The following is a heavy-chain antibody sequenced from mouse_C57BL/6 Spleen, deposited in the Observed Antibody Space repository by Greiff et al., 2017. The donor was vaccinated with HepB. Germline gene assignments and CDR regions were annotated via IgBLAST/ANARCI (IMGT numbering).Heavy chain of an antibody. CDR3: TREGLRRDAMDY. D-gene: IGHD2-4*01. CDR2: ISSGGDYI. CDR1: GFTFSSYA. Sequence: DVHLVESGEGLVKPGGSLKLSCAASGFTFSSYAMSWVRQTPEKRLEWVAYISSGGDYIYYADTVKGRFIISRDNARNTLYLQMSSLKSEDTAMYYCTREGLRRDAMDYWGQRTSVTVSS. J-gene: IGHJ4*01. V-gene: IGHV5-9-1*02.